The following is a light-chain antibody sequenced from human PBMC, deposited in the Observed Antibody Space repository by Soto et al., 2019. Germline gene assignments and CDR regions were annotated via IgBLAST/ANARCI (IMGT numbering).Light chain of an antibody. V-gene: IGKV1-27*01. J-gene: IGKJ1*01. CDR3: QQYNGAPRT. CDR1: QDISNY. CDR2: EAS. Sequence: QMTQSPSSLSASLGDRVTITCRASQDISNYLAWYQQKPGGAPKLLIYEASNLQSGIPARFSGSGSGADFPPTSSSLQPEVVAIYCRQQYNGAPRTFGQGTRVEMK.